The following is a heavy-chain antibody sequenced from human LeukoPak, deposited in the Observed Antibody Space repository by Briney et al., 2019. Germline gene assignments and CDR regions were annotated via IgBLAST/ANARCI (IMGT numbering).Heavy chain of an antibody. CDR3: ARLSNYDILTGYSTIGYFDY. CDR2: INHSGST. J-gene: IGHJ4*02. Sequence: SSETLSLTCAVYGGSFSGYYWSWIRQPPGKGLEWIGEINHSGSTNYNPSLKSRVTISVDTSKNQFSLKLSSVTAADTAVYYCARLSNYDILTGYSTIGYFDYWGQGTLVTVSS. CDR1: GGSFSGYY. V-gene: IGHV4-34*01. D-gene: IGHD3-9*01.